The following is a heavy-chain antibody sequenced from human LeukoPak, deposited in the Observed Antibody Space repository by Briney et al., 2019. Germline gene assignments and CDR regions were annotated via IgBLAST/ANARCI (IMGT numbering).Heavy chain of an antibody. J-gene: IGHJ4*02. CDR2: IYYSGST. CDR3: AIEVDSIAAAGKPFDY. Sequence: PSETLSLTCTVSGGSISSSSYSWGWIRQPPGKGLEWIGSIYYSGSTYYNPSLKSRVTISVDTSKNQFSLKLTSLTAADTAVYYCAIEVDSIAAAGKPFDYWGQGTLVTVSS. D-gene: IGHD6-13*01. V-gene: IGHV4-39*02. CDR1: GGSISSSSYS.